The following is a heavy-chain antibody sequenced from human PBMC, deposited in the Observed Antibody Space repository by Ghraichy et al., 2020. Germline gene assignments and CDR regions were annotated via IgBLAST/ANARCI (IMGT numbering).Heavy chain of an antibody. CDR2: IVVGSGNT. CDR1: GFTFTSSA. D-gene: IGHD1-26*01. J-gene: IGHJ4*02. Sequence: SVKVSCKASGFTFTSSAVQWVRQARGQRLEWIGWIVVGSGNTNYAQKFQERVTITRDMSTSTAYMELSSLRSEDTAVYYCAAAKVGATISFDYWGQGTLVTVSS. CDR3: AAAKVGATISFDY. V-gene: IGHV1-58*01.